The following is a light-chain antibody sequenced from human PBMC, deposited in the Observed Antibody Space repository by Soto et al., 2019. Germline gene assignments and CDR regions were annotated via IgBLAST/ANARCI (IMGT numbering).Light chain of an antibody. V-gene: IGKV1-39*01. J-gene: IGKJ4*01. CDR2: TAS. Sequence: SSVFVSRGDRVTIIFRARQGSSSYLAWYQQKNGRAPGLLISTASKLQSGVPSRFSGSGYGTEFNLTISGLQPEDSATYYCQQGFSTPLTFGGGAKVDIK. CDR1: QGSSSY. CDR3: QQGFSTPLT.